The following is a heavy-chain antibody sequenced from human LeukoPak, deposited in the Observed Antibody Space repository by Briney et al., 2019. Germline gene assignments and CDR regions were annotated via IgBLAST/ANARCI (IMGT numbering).Heavy chain of an antibody. Sequence: PGVSLRLSCAASGFTISSYAMSWVRQAPGKGLEWVSAISGSGGSTYYADSVKGRFTISRDNSKNTLYLQMNSLRAEDTAVYYCAKSYGSGSPYYFDYWGQGTLVTVSS. CDR3: AKSYGSGSPYYFDY. CDR2: ISGSGGST. J-gene: IGHJ4*02. V-gene: IGHV3-23*01. CDR1: GFTISSYA. D-gene: IGHD3-10*01.